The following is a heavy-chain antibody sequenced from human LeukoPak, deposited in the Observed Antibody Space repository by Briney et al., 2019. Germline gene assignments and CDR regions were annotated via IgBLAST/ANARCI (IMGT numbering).Heavy chain of an antibody. CDR2: IYYSGST. CDR3: ARIELGTFDY. CDR1: GGSISSGGYY. Sequence: KPSETLSLTCTVSGGSISSGGYYWSWIRQHPGKGLEWIGYIYYSGSTYYNPSLKSRVTISVDTSKNQFSLKLSSVTAADTAVYYCARIELGTFDYWGQGTLVTVSS. D-gene: IGHD7-27*01. V-gene: IGHV4-31*03. J-gene: IGHJ4*02.